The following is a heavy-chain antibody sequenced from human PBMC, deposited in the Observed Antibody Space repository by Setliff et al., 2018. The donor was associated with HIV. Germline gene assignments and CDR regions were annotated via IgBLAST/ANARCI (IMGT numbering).Heavy chain of an antibody. Sequence: GASVKVSCKAFGGTFSAYAVSWVRQAPGQGLEWMGGIIPIFDTSNYAQKFQDRVTITADEPTNTVYMVLSSLRSDDTAIYCCALAYNWNYILVWGRGTLVTVSS. CDR2: IIPIFDTS. CDR3: ALAYNWNYILV. V-gene: IGHV1-69*13. CDR1: GGTFSAYA. D-gene: IGHD1-7*01. J-gene: IGHJ4*02.